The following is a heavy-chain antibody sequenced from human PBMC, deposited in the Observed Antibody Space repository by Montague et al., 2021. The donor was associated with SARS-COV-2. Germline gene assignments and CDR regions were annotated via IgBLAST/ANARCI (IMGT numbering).Heavy chain of an antibody. V-gene: IGHV6-1*01. CDR3: VRYSGWFYFDF. Sequence: CAISGDSVSSNSVAWSWLRQSPSRGLEWLGRTYYRSKWYSDYAPSVRRRLTVNPDASKNEFSLELNHVTPEDTAVYYCVRYSGWFYFDFWGQGTLVTVSS. D-gene: IGHD6-19*01. CDR1: GDSVSSNSVA. CDR2: TYYRSKWYS. J-gene: IGHJ4*02.